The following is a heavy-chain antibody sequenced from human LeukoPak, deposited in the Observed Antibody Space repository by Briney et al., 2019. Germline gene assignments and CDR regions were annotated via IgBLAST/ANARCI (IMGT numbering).Heavy chain of an antibody. V-gene: IGHV1-18*01. CDR3: ARPFMEQLVPFDP. CDR2: ISSYNGNT. J-gene: IGHJ5*02. CDR1: GYTFTSFG. D-gene: IGHD6-13*01. Sequence: ASVKVSCKASGYTFTSFGISWVRQAPGQGLEWMVWISSYNGNTNYAQKLQGRVTLTTDTSTNTAYMELRSLRPDDTAVYYCARPFMEQLVPFDPWGQGTLVTVSS.